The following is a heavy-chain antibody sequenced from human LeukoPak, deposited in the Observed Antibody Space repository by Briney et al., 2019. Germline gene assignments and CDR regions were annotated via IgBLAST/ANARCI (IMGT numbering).Heavy chain of an antibody. CDR1: GGSFSGYY. CDR2: INHSGST. D-gene: IGHD3-9*01. Sequence: SETLSLTCAVYGGSFSGYYWSWIRQPPGKGLEWIGEINHSGSTNYNPPLKSRVTISVDTSKNQSSLKLSSVTAADTAVYYGARHTPILTGYYKRGNWFDRWGQGTLVTVSS. CDR3: ARHTPILTGYYKRGNWFDR. V-gene: IGHV4-34*01. J-gene: IGHJ5*02.